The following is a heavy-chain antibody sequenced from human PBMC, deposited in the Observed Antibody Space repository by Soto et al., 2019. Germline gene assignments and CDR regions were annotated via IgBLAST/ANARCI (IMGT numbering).Heavy chain of an antibody. CDR2: IRIKSDGGTT. J-gene: IGHJ4*02. D-gene: IGHD1-26*01. CDR1: GLPFNNAW. Sequence: GGSLRLSCGASGLPFNNAWINLVRQAPGKGLEWVGRIRIKSDGGTTDYAAPVKGRFTISRDDSKNMADLQMSSLKTEDTAIYYCTTYSGAAFEYWGQGALVTVSS. CDR3: TTYSGAAFEY. V-gene: IGHV3-15*01.